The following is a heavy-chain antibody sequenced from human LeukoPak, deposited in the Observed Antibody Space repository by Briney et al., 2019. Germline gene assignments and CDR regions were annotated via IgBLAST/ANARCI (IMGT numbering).Heavy chain of an antibody. CDR1: GGTFSRYA. D-gene: IGHD3-3*01. V-gene: IGHV1-69*05. J-gene: IGHJ6*03. Sequence: SVKVSCKASGGTFSRYAISWVRQAPGQGLEWMGGIIPIFGTANYAQKFQGRVTITTDESTSTAYMELSCLRSEDTAVYYRARDTQYYDFWSGYYLPSTNYYYYMDVWGKGTTVTVSS. CDR2: IIPIFGTA. CDR3: ARDTQYYDFWSGYYLPSTNYYYYMDV.